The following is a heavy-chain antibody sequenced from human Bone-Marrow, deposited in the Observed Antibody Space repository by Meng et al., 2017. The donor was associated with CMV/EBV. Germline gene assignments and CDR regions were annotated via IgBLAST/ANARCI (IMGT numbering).Heavy chain of an antibody. Sequence: GSLRLSCTVSGDSLSSYYWSWIRQPPGKGLEWIGYIYYSGSTNYNPSLKSRLTMSVDTSKSQFSLKLSSVTAADTAVYYCARVEMATGDIDYWGQGTLVTVSS. CDR3: ARVEMATGDIDY. CDR1: GDSLSSYY. D-gene: IGHD5-24*01. J-gene: IGHJ4*02. V-gene: IGHV4-59*01. CDR2: IYYSGST.